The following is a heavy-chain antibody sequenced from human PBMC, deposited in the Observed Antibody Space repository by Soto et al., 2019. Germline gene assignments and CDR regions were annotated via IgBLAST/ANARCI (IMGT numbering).Heavy chain of an antibody. D-gene: IGHD5-18*01. CDR1: GVVLGSDAYY. J-gene: IGHJ4*02. CDR2: ISSSGST. CDR3: ARDIRGYSRAFDY. Sequence: SETLSLTCTVSGVVLGSDAYYWSWIRQHPGKGLEWIGYISSSGSTKYNPSLKSRVTISRDTSSNQFSLELTSVTAADTAIYYCARDIRGYSRAFDYWGQGTLVTVSS. V-gene: IGHV4-61*08.